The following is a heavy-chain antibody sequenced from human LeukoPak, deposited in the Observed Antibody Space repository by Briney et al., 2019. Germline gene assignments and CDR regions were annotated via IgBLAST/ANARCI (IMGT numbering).Heavy chain of an antibody. V-gene: IGHV4-59*08. CDR3: AGHGGGGDIVVVPAAMSKKSAYNWFDP. Sequence: SETLSLTCTVSGGSISSYYWSWIRQPPGKGLEWIGYIYYSGSTNYNPSLKSRVTISVDTSKNQFSLKLSSVTAADTAVYYCAGHGGGGDIVVVPAAMSKKSAYNWFDPWGQGTLVTVSS. D-gene: IGHD2-2*01. CDR2: IYYSGST. J-gene: IGHJ5*02. CDR1: GGSISSYY.